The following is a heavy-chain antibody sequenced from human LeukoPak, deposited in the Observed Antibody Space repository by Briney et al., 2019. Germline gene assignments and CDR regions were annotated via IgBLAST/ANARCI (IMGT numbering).Heavy chain of an antibody. D-gene: IGHD3-10*01. J-gene: IGHJ6*02. CDR1: GGSISSYY. CDR3: ARRGRDFNYYGSGSYSNYYYYYGMDV. V-gene: IGHV4-59*08. CDR2: IYYSGST. Sequence: SETLSLTCTVSGGSISSYYWSWIRQPPGKGLEWIGYIYYSGSTNYNPSLKSRVTISVDTSKNQFSLKLSSVTAADTAVYYCARRGRDFNYYGSGSYSNYYYYYGMDVWGQGTTVTVSS.